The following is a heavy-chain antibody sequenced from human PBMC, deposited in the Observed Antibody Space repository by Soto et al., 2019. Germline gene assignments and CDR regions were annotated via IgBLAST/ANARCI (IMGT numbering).Heavy chain of an antibody. CDR2: IMPIFGTP. CDR1: GGTFDSYV. J-gene: IGHJ5*02. D-gene: IGHD3-10*01. Sequence: GASVKVSCKASGGTFDSYVISWLRQAPGQGLEWMGGIMPIFGTPNYAQKFRGRVTIRADESTSTAFWVRSKRTSDDISVYYCARVHSSGIFYYVDPWGQGTLVTVCS. CDR3: ARVHSSGIFYYVDP. V-gene: IGHV1-69*13.